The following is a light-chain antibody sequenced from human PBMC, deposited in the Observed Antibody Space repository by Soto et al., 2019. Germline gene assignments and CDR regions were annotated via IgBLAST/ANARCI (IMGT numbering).Light chain of an antibody. V-gene: IGKV3D-20*02. J-gene: IGKJ4*02. Sequence: ASQSVNSNYLAWYQQKPGQAPRLLIYDASSRATGIPDRFSGSGSGPHFTLACGRRKPVDSAFYSMRLSTNWPGEFRGGTKVDIK. CDR3: RLSTNWPGE. CDR1: QSVNSNY. CDR2: DAS.